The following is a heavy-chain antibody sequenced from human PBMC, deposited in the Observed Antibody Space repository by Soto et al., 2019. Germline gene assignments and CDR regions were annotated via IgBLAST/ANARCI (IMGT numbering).Heavy chain of an antibody. CDR2: INSDGSST. CDR1: GFTFSSYW. D-gene: IGHD2-2*01. J-gene: IGHJ4*02. CDR3: GRGPVVVPAANSRLDY. Sequence: GGSLRLSCAASGFTFSSYWMHWVRQAPGKGLVWVSRINSDGSSTSYADSVKGRFTISRDNAKNTLYLQMNSLRAEDTAVYYCGRGPVVVPAANSRLDYWGQGTLVTVSS. V-gene: IGHV3-74*01.